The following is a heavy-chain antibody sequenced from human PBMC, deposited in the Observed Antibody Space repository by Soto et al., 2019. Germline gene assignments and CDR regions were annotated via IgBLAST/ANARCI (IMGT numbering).Heavy chain of an antibody. CDR2: ISTTSSSI. V-gene: IGHV3-48*02. J-gene: IGHJ4*02. D-gene: IGHD3-3*01. CDR1: GFTFSSYS. CDR3: ARKGVAFDY. Sequence: VGSLRLSCAASGFTFSSYSMNWVRQAPGKGLEWISYISTTSSSIYYADSVKGRFTIPRDNAKNSLFLQMNSLRDEDTAVYYCARKGVAFDYWGQGALVTVSA.